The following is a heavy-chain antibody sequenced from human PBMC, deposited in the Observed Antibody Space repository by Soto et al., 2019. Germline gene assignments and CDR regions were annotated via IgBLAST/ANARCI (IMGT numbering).Heavy chain of an antibody. CDR3: AKRGMGIVDYGMDV. CDR2: IHGDGSST. CDR1: GLTFSRYW. V-gene: IGHV3-74*01. Sequence: EVQLVESGGGLVQPGGSLRLSCAASGLTFSRYWMHWVRQAPGKGLVWVSRIHGDGSSTDYADAVKGRFTISRDNAKNTLYLQMNSLRADDTAVYYCAKRGMGIVDYGMDVWGQGTTVTVSS. J-gene: IGHJ6*02. D-gene: IGHD1-26*01.